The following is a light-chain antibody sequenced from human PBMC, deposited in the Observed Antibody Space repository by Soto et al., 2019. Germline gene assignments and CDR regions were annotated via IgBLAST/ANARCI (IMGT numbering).Light chain of an antibody. CDR3: QQFDTYPLT. Sequence: AIQLTQSPSSLSASVGDRVTITCRASQGLSSAFVWYQQKPGKVPKLLIYDASSLQSGVPSRFSGSQSGTDFTLTISSLQPEDFATYYCQQFDTYPLTFGQGTRLEI. CDR1: QGLSSA. CDR2: DAS. V-gene: IGKV1-13*02. J-gene: IGKJ5*01.